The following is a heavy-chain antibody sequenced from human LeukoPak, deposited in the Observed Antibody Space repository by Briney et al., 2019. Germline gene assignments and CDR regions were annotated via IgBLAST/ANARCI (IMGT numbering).Heavy chain of an antibody. CDR3: ARDRSSGYDSYWFDP. Sequence: GGSLRLSCAASGFTFDDYAMHWVRQAPGKGLEWVSGISWNSGSIGYADSVKGRFTISRDNAKNSLYPQMNSLRAEDTAVYYCARDRSSGYDSYWFDPWGQGTLVTVSS. J-gene: IGHJ5*02. D-gene: IGHD5-12*01. CDR2: ISWNSGSI. CDR1: GFTFDDYA. V-gene: IGHV3-9*01.